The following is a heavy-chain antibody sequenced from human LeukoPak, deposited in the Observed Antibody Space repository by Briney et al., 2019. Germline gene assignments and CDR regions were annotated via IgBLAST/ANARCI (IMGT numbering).Heavy chain of an antibody. CDR2: ISGRSSTI. D-gene: IGHD3-10*01. Sequence: GTSLRLSCAASGFTFSSYSMNWVRQAPGKGLEWVSYISGRSSTIYYADSVKGRFTISRDNAENSLYLQMNSLRAEDTAVYYCARVRLDSGTYSLYYWGQGTLVTVSS. CDR1: GFTFSSYS. V-gene: IGHV3-48*01. CDR3: ARVRLDSGTYSLYY. J-gene: IGHJ4*02.